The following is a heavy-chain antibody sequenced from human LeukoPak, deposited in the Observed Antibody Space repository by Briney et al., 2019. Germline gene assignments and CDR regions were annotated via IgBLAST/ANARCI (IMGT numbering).Heavy chain of an antibody. V-gene: IGHV4-59*11. Sequence: SETLSLTCTVSGGSISSHYWSWIRQPPGKGLEWIGYIYYSGSTNYNPSLKSRVTISVDTSKNQFSLKLSSVTAADTAVYYRARSGRNNWNQIYYYYYYMDVWGKGTTVTVSS. D-gene: IGHD1-1*01. CDR2: IYYSGST. CDR3: ARSGRNNWNQIYYYYYYMDV. J-gene: IGHJ6*03. CDR1: GGSISSHY.